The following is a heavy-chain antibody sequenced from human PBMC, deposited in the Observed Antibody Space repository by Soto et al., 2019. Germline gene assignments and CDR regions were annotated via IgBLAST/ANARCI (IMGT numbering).Heavy chain of an antibody. CDR1: GGTFGSYA. V-gene: IGHV1-69*06. J-gene: IGHJ4*02. CDR2: VIPIFGTP. D-gene: IGHD2-15*01. CDR3: AKIRWTISLQEEDAI. Sequence: QVQLVQSGAEVKKPGSSVKVSCKSSGGTFGSYAISWVRQAPGQGLEWMGGVIPIFGTPHYAEKFHGRVTITSDIPTSTAYLELSSLKSADTAVYYCAKIRWTISLQEEDAICGQRTPVTVTS.